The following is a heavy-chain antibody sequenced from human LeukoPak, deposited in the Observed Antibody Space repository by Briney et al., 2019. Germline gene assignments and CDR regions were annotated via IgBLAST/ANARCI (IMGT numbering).Heavy chain of an antibody. J-gene: IGHJ4*02. CDR1: GFTFSSYA. V-gene: IGHV3-23*01. Sequence: GGSPRLSCAASGFTFSSYAMSWVRQAPGKGLEWVSAISGSGGSTYFADSVKGRFTISRDNSKNALYLQMNSLRAEDTAVYYCAKWVYDSRGSLCHYFDYWGQGTLVTVSS. D-gene: IGHD3-22*01. CDR2: ISGSGGST. CDR3: AKWVYDSRGSLCHYFDY.